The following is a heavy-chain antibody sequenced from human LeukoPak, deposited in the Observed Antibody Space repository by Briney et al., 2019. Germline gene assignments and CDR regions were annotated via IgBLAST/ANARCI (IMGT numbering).Heavy chain of an antibody. Sequence: PSETLSLTCAVYGGSFSGYYWSWIRQPPGTGLEWIGEINHSGSTNYNPSLKSRVTISVDTSKNQFSLKLSFVTAADTAVYYCARERYYGSGSYYRKPYGMDVWGKGTTVTVSS. CDR1: GGSFSGYY. CDR2: INHSGST. D-gene: IGHD3-10*01. V-gene: IGHV4-34*01. J-gene: IGHJ6*04. CDR3: ARERYYGSGSYYRKPYGMDV.